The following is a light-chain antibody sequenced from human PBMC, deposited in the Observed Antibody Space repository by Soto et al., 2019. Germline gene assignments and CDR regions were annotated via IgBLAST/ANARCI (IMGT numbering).Light chain of an antibody. CDR1: QSVSSS. Sequence: ERVIAQSPATLSVSPGERATLACLASQSVSSSLAWYQQKPRQAPRLLIYGASTRATSIPARFSGSGSGTEFTLTISGLQSEDFAVYYCQQYNNWPPRTFGQGTKVDI. CDR3: QQYNNWPPRT. J-gene: IGKJ1*01. V-gene: IGKV3-15*01. CDR2: GAS.